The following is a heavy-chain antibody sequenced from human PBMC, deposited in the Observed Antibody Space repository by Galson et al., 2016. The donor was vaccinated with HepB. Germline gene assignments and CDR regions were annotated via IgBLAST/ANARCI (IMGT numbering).Heavy chain of an antibody. V-gene: IGHV3-7*03. Sequence: SLRLSCAASGFSFNTHWMSWVRQTPGKGLEWVANIKQDGSEKYYVDSTRGRFTISRDNAKNSLYLQMNSLRADDTAVYYCARDQKYSGTDFYFAMDVWGKGATVTVSS. CDR3: ARDQKYSGTDFYFAMDV. D-gene: IGHD5-12*01. CDR2: IKQDGSEK. CDR1: GFSFNTHW. J-gene: IGHJ6*04.